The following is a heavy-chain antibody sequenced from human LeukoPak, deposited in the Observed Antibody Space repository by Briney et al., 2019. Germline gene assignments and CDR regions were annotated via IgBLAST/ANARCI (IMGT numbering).Heavy chain of an antibody. Sequence: SETLSLTCTVSGSSIRSGSHYWSWIRQSAGKGLEWIGRIYTSGHTTYNPSLRSRAIMSVNTSKNHFSLLLSSVTAADTAVYYCARTRDGYNPFDYWGQGTLVTVSS. J-gene: IGHJ4*02. CDR2: IYTSGHT. CDR1: GSSIRSGSHY. D-gene: IGHD5-24*01. CDR3: ARTRDGYNPFDY. V-gene: IGHV4-61*02.